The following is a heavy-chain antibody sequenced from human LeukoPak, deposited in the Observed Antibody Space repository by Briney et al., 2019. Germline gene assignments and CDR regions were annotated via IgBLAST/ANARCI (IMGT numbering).Heavy chain of an antibody. CDR1: GYSISSGYY. Sequence: SETLSLTCTVSGYSISSGYYWGWIRQPPGKGLEWIGYIYYSGSTNYNPSLKSRVTISVDTSKNQFSLKLSSVTAADTAVYYCARDSRFLEWLSEDAFDIWGQGTMVTVSS. J-gene: IGHJ3*02. V-gene: IGHV4-61*01. CDR3: ARDSRFLEWLSEDAFDI. D-gene: IGHD3-3*01. CDR2: IYYSGST.